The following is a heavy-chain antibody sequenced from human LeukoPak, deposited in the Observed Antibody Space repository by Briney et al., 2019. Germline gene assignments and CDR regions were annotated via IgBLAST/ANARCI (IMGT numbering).Heavy chain of an antibody. CDR1: GFTVSSNY. CDR3: NYDFWSGNDY. CDR2: IYSVGST. V-gene: IGHV3-53*01. Sequence: GGSLRLSCAASGFTVSSNYMSWVRQAPGKGLEWVSVIYSVGSTYYADSVKGRFTISRDNYKNTLYLQMNSLRAEDTAVYYCNYDFWSGNDYWGQGTLVSLSS. D-gene: IGHD3-3*01. J-gene: IGHJ4*02.